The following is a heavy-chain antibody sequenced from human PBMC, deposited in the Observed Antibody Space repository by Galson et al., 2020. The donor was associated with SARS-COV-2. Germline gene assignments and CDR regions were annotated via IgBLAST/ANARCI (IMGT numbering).Heavy chain of an antibody. CDR3: ARTMGDRLVTTCFGVVIPHFDY. D-gene: IGHD3-3*01. V-gene: IGHV4-30-4*01. J-gene: IGHJ4*02. CDR2: IYYSGST. Sequence: ETSETLSLTCTVSGGSISSGDYYWSWIRQPPGKGLEWIGYIYYSGSTYYNPSLKSRVTISVDTSKNQFSLKLSSVTAADTAVYYCARTMGDRLVTTCFGVVIPHFDYWGQGTLVTVSS. CDR1: GGSISSGDYY.